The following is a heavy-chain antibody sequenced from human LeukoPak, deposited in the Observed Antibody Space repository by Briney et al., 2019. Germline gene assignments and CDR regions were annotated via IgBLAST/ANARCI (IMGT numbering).Heavy chain of an antibody. CDR2: IYHSGST. CDR1: GYSISSGYY. D-gene: IGHD6-19*01. Sequence: SETLSLTCTVSGYSISSGYYWGWIRQPPGKGLEWIGSIYHSGSTYYNPSLKSRVTISVDTSKNQFSLKLSSVTAADTAVYYCAGAPVAGTPYYFDYWGQGTLVTVSS. V-gene: IGHV4-38-2*02. J-gene: IGHJ4*02. CDR3: AGAPVAGTPYYFDY.